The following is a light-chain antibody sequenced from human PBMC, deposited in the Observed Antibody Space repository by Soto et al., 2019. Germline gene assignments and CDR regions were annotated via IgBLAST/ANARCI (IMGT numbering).Light chain of an antibody. CDR3: HQYDNSPLT. J-gene: IGKJ4*01. V-gene: IGKV3-20*01. CDR1: QSVSSSY. CDR2: GAS. Sequence: EIVLTQSPGTLSLSPGERATLSCRASQSVSSSYLAWYQQKPGQAPRLLIVGASSRATGIPDRFSGGGSGTDFTLTISRLEPEDFALYYCHQYDNSPLTFGGGTKVDIK.